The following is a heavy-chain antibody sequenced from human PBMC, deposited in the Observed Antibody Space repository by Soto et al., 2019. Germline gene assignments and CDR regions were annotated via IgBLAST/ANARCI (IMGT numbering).Heavy chain of an antibody. CDR3: GKDITRVGVVIDGTAGMDA. Sequence: HPWWSLRLSCAASGFTFSCDAMSRVRQAPGKGLEWVSAISGSGGSTYYADSVKGRFTISRDNSKNTLYLQMNSLRAEDTAVYYCGKDITRVGVVIDGTAGMDASAKGTSVTVSS. CDR1: GFTFSCDA. V-gene: IGHV3-23*01. CDR2: ISGSGGST. J-gene: IGHJ6*04. D-gene: IGHD3-3*01.